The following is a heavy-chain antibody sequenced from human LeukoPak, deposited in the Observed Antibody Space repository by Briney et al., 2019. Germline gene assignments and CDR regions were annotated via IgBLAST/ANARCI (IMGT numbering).Heavy chain of an antibody. CDR2: IYPGDSDT. D-gene: IGHD6-19*01. J-gene: IGHJ4*02. Sequence: GESLKISCKGSGYSFTSYWIGWVRQMPGKGLEWMGIIYPGDSDTRYSPSFQGQVTISADKSISTAYLQWSSLKASDTAMYYFATHSGYSSGWYYFDYWGQGTLVTVSS. CDR1: GYSFTSYW. CDR3: ATHSGYSSGWYYFDY. V-gene: IGHV5-51*01.